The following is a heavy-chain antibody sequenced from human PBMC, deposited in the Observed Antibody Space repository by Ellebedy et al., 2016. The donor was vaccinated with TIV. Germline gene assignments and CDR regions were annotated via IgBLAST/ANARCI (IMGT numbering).Heavy chain of an antibody. CDR3: ASPPGVVAL. V-gene: IGHV3-7*03. D-gene: IGHD3-10*01. CDR2: INKDGSEK. J-gene: IGHJ4*02. CDR1: GFTFSFYW. Sequence: GESLKISCAGSGFTFSFYWMSWVRQAPGKGPEWGANINKDGSEKFYLDSVKGRFTISRDNAKNSLYLQMNSLRAEDTAVYYCASPPGVVALWGQGTLVTVSS.